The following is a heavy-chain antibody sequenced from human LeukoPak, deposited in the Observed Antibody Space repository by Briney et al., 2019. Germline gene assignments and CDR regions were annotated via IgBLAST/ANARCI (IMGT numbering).Heavy chain of an antibody. Sequence: GGSLRLSCAASGFTFSSYWMSWVRQAPGKGLEWVANIKRDGREKYYVDSVKGRFTISRDNAKNSLYLQMNSLRAEDTAVYYCVLGGWLDYWGQGTLVTVSS. D-gene: IGHD6-19*01. CDR2: IKRDGREK. V-gene: IGHV3-7*01. CDR3: VLGGWLDY. CDR1: GFTFSSYW. J-gene: IGHJ4*02.